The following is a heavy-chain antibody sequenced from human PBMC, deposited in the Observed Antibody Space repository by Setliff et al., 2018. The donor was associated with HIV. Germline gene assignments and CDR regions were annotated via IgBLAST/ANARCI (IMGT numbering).Heavy chain of an antibody. CDR2: GTSSGHS. J-gene: IGHJ4*02. Sequence: SETLSLTCTVSGDSITNHAWNWLRQPPGERLEWIGYGTSSGHSYCNPSLNSRVTISVDASKSQFSLKLTSVTATDTAVYYCATLKMATIYRDFDYWGQGTLVTVSS. CDR3: ATLKMATIYRDFDY. V-gene: IGHV4-59*08. D-gene: IGHD5-12*01. CDR1: GDSITNHA.